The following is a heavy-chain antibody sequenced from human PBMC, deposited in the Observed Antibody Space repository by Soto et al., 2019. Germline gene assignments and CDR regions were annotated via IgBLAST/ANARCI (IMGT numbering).Heavy chain of an antibody. CDR3: AREGYDSSGYYRPGY. D-gene: IGHD3-22*01. V-gene: IGHV4-30-4*01. Sequence: SETLSLTCTVSGGSISSGDYYWSWIRQPPGKGLEWIGYIYYSGSTYYNPSLKSRVTISVDTSKNQFSLKLSSVTAADTAVYYCAREGYDSSGYYRPGYWGQGTLVTVSS. CDR2: IYYSGST. J-gene: IGHJ4*02. CDR1: GGSISSGDYY.